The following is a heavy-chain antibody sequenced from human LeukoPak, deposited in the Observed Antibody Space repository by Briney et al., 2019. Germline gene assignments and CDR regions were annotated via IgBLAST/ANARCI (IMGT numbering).Heavy chain of an antibody. CDR3: ARDLAPANYGDLEPLDS. Sequence: GGSLRLSCAASGFTFSSYAMRWVRQAPGKGLEWVSAISGSGGSTYYADSVMGRFTISRDNSKNRLYLQMNSLRPEDAAVYYCARDLAPANYGDLEPLDSWGQGTLVTVSS. CDR1: GFTFSSYA. CDR2: ISGSGGST. J-gene: IGHJ4*02. V-gene: IGHV3-23*01. D-gene: IGHD4-17*01.